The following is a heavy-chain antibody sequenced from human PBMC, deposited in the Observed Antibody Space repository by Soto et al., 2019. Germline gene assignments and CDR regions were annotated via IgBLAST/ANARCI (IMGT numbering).Heavy chain of an antibody. V-gene: IGHV4-61*01. CDR3: ARAVNFDFWSDSQSGYYLAY. Sequence: SETLSLTCTVSGGSVSSGSYYWSWIRQPPGKGLEWIAYMSYSGTTNYNPSLKSRVTISVDTSKNQFSLRLSSVTAADTAVYYCARAVNFDFWSDSQSGYYLAYWGQGTLVTVSS. CDR2: MSYSGTT. CDR1: GGSVSSGSYY. J-gene: IGHJ4*02. D-gene: IGHD3-3*01.